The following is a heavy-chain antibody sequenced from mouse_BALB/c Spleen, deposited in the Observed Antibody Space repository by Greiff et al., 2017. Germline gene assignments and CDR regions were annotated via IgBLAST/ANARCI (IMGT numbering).Heavy chain of an antibody. CDR2: ISYSGST. Sequence: EVKLEESGPGLVKPSQSLSLTCTVTGYSITSDYAWNWIRQFPGNKLEWMGYISYSGSTSYNPSLKSRISITRDTSKNQFFLQLNSVTTEDTATYYCARWDDAMDYWGQGTSVTVSS. CDR3: ARWDDAMDY. D-gene: IGHD4-1*01. J-gene: IGHJ4*01. CDR1: GYSITSDYA. V-gene: IGHV3-2*02.